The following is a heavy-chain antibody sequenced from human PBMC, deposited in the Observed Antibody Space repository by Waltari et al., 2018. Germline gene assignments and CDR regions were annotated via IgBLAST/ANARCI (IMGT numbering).Heavy chain of an antibody. J-gene: IGHJ2*01. CDR1: GWSFSGYY. V-gene: IGHV4-34*01. CDR3: ARGHSSGWYWYFDL. D-gene: IGHD6-19*01. CDR2: INHSGST. Sequence: QVQLQQWGAGLLKPSETLSLTCAVYGWSFSGYYWSWIRRPPGKGLEWIGEINHSGSTNYNPSLKSRVTISVDTSKNQFSLKLSSVTAADTAVYYCARGHSSGWYWYFDLWGRGTLVTVSS.